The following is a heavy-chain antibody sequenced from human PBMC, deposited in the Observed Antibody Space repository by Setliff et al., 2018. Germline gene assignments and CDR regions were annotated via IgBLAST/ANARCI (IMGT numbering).Heavy chain of an antibody. J-gene: IGHJ5*02. V-gene: IGHV4-39*01. CDR3: AGVLVLGYNWFDP. CDR1: GGSVSSGSYY. CDR2: IFHSGTT. D-gene: IGHD3-10*01. Sequence: KTSETLSLTCSVSGGSVSSGSYYWGWIRQPPGKGLEWIGSIFHSGTTYYNPSLKSRVTISVDTSKNQFSLKLRSVTAADTAVYFGAGVLVLGYNWFDPWGQGTLVTVSS.